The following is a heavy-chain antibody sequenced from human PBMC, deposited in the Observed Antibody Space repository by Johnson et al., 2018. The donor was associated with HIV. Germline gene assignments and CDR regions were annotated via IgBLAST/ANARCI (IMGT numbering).Heavy chain of an antibody. J-gene: IGHJ3*02. CDR2: INSDGGST. Sequence: VQLVESGGGLVQPGGSLRLSCAVSGFTFNTYWMHWVRQAPGKGLVWVARINSDGGSTSYVDSVKGRFTISRDNAKNTLYLQMNSLRADDTAVYYCAREGPSERAGFDIWGQGTKVTVAS. V-gene: IGHV3-74*01. CDR3: AREGPSERAGFDI. CDR1: GFTFNTYW.